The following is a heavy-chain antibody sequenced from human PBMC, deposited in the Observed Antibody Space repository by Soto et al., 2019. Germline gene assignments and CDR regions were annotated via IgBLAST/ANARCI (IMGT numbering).Heavy chain of an antibody. CDR3: ARYATTGYYRFFEY. J-gene: IGHJ4*02. D-gene: IGHD1-26*01. CDR2: IYYSGST. Sequence: SETLSLTCTVSGGSISSGGYYLSWIRQHPGKGLEWIGHIYYSGSTYYNPSLKSRFIISLDTSKNRFSLKVISATAADTAVYFCARYATTGYYRFFEYWGQGTQVTVSS. V-gene: IGHV4-31*03. CDR1: GGSISSGGYY.